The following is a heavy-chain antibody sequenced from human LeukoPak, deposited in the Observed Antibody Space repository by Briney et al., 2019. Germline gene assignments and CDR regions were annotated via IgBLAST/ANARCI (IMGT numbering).Heavy chain of an antibody. CDR1: GSSISSSSYY. CDR2: IFYTGSI. V-gene: IGHV4-39*01. J-gene: IGHJ4*02. Sequence: SETLSLTCTVSGSSISSSSYYWGWVRQPPGKGLEWIGTIFYTGSIYYNPSLKSRVSISVDTSKIQLSLKLSSVTAADTAVYYCAWGSGSYWSFDYWGQGTLVTVSS. CDR3: AWGSGSYWSFDY. D-gene: IGHD3-10*01.